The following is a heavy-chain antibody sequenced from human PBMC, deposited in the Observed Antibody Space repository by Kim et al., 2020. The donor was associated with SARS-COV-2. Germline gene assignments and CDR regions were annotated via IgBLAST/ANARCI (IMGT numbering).Heavy chain of an antibody. Sequence: SETLSLTCTVSGGSISSGGYYWSWIRQHPGKGLEWIGYIYYSGSTYYNPSLKSRVTISVDTSKNQFSLKLSSVTAADTAVYYCARDLGGLLWFGDGAKGAFDIWGQGTMVTVSS. D-gene: IGHD3-10*01. J-gene: IGHJ3*02. V-gene: IGHV4-31*03. CDR2: IYYSGST. CDR1: GGSISSGGYY. CDR3: ARDLGGLLWFGDGAKGAFDI.